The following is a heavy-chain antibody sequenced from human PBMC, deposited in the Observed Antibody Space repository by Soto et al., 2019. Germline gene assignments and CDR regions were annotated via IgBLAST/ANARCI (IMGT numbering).Heavy chain of an antibody. CDR3: AKDPNIVVVPAATGGMDV. Sequence: GASVKVSCKASGYTFTDYYMHWVRQAPGRGLEWMGWINPNSGGTNYAQKFQGRVTMTRDTSISTAYMELSRLRSDDTAVYYCAKDPNIVVVPAATGGMDVWGQGTTVTVSS. CDR1: GYTFTDYY. D-gene: IGHD2-2*01. J-gene: IGHJ6*02. CDR2: INPNSGGT. V-gene: IGHV1-2*02.